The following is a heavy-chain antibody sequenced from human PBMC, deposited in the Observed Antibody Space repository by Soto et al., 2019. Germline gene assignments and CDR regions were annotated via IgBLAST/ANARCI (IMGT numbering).Heavy chain of an antibody. J-gene: IGHJ4*02. CDR3: ARVEIRAAMVNGDY. V-gene: IGHV3-30-3*01. CDR2: ISYDGSNK. D-gene: IGHD5-18*01. Sequence: QVQLVESGGGVVQPGRSLRLSCAASGFTFSSYAMHWVRQAPGKGLEWVAVISYDGSNKYYADSVKGRFNISRDNSKNTLYLQMNSLRAEDTAVYYCARVEIRAAMVNGDYWGQGTLVTVSS. CDR1: GFTFSSYA.